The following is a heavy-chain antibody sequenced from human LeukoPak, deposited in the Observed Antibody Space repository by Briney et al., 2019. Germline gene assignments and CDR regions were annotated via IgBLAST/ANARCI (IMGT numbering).Heavy chain of an antibody. V-gene: IGHV1-18*01. CDR2: ISAYNGNT. CDR3: ARDTPYHTSGWYYMDV. CDR1: GYTFTSYG. Sequence: ASAKVSCKASGYTFTSYGISWVRQAPGQGLEWMGWISAYNGNTNYAQKLQGRVTMTTDTSTSTAFMEVRSLRSDDTAVYYCARDTPYHTSGWYYMDVWGKGTTVTVSS. D-gene: IGHD1-14*01. J-gene: IGHJ6*03.